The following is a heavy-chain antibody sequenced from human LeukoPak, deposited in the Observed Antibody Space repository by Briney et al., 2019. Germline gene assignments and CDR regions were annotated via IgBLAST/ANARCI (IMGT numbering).Heavy chain of an antibody. Sequence: SETLSLTCTVSGGSISSYYWSWIRQPPGKGLEWIGYIYYSGSTNYNPSLKSRVTISVDTSKNQFSLKLSSVTAADTAVYYCARRGDGYVLDYWGQGTLVTVSS. CDR1: GGSISSYY. D-gene: IGHD5-24*01. V-gene: IGHV4-59*08. J-gene: IGHJ4*02. CDR2: IYYSGST. CDR3: ARRGDGYVLDY.